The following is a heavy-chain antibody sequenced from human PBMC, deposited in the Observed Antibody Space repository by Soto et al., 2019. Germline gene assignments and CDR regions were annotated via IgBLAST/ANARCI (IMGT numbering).Heavy chain of an antibody. CDR2: INPSGGST. V-gene: IGHV1-46*03. D-gene: IGHD3-10*01. J-gene: IGHJ4*02. CDR3: ARVRRDGSHSGPREFYVDY. Sequence: QVQLVQSGAEVKKPGASVQVSCKASGYTFTSYHMHWVRQAPGQGLEWMGIINPSGGSTSYAQQFTGRVTMTRDTATSTVYLDLSSLRLDATAVAYYARVRRDGSHSGPREFYVDYWGQGTLVTVSS. CDR1: GYTFTSYH.